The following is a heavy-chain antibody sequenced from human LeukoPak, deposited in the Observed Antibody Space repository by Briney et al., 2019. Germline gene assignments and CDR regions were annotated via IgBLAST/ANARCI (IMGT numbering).Heavy chain of an antibody. CDR3: ARDLSGTYYDFWSGYYDWYFDL. J-gene: IGHJ2*01. D-gene: IGHD3-3*01. CDR2: INSDGSST. Sequence: PGGSLRLSCAASGFTFSSYWMHWVRQAPGKGLVWVSRINSDGSSTSYADSVKGRFTISRDNAKNTPYLQMNSLRAEDTAVYYCARDLSGTYYDFWSGYYDWYFDLWGRGTLVTVSS. V-gene: IGHV3-74*01. CDR1: GFTFSSYW.